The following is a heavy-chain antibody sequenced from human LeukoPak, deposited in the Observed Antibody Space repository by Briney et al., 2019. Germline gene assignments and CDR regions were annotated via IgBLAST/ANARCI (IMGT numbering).Heavy chain of an antibody. V-gene: IGHV4-34*01. D-gene: IGHD6-13*01. J-gene: IGHJ4*02. CDR1: GGSFSGYY. CDR2: INHSGST. CDR3: AREQSSSFLRRGYIES. Sequence: KPSETLSLTCAVYGGSFSGYYWSWIRQPPGKGLEWIGEINHSGSTNYNPSLKSRVTISVDTSKNQFSLKLSSVTAADTAVYYCAREQSSSFLRRGYIESWGQGTLVTVSS.